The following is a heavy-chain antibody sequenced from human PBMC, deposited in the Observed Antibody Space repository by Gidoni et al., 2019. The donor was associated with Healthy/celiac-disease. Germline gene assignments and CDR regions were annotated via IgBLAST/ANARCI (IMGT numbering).Heavy chain of an antibody. D-gene: IGHD3-22*01. CDR3: ARAGPYYYDSSRDGNQAFDI. CDR2: IIPIFGTA. J-gene: IGHJ3*02. V-gene: IGHV1-69*01. CDR1: GGTFSSYA. Sequence: QVQLVQSGAEVKKPGSSVKVSCKASGGTFSSYAISWVRQAPGQGLEWMGGIIPIFGTANYAQKFQGRVTITADESTSTAYMELSSLRSEDTAVYYCARAGPYYYDSSRDGNQAFDIWGQGTMVTVSS.